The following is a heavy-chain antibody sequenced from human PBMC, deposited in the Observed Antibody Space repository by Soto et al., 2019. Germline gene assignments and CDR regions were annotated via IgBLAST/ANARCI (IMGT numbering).Heavy chain of an antibody. Sequence: ASVKVSCKASGYTFTSYDINWVRQATGQGLEWMGWINPNSGGTNYAQKFQGRVTMTRDTSISTAYMELSRLRSDDTAVYYCARVLYSMDVWGQGTTVTVSS. CDR3: ARVLYSMDV. V-gene: IGHV1-2*02. CDR2: INPNSGGT. J-gene: IGHJ6*03. CDR1: GYTFTSYD.